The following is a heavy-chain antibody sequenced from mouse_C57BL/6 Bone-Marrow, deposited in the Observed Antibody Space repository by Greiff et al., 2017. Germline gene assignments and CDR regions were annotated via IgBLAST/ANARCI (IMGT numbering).Heavy chain of an antibody. CDR2: IYPGNSDT. Sequence: VQLQQSGTVLARPGASVKMSCKTSGYTFTSYWMHWVKQRPGQGLEWIGAIYPGNSDTSYNQKFKGKAKLTAVTSASTAYMELSSLTNEDSAVYYCTGYYGRREFDYWGQGTTLTVSS. V-gene: IGHV1-5*01. J-gene: IGHJ2*01. CDR3: TGYYGRREFDY. CDR1: GYTFTSYW. D-gene: IGHD1-1*01.